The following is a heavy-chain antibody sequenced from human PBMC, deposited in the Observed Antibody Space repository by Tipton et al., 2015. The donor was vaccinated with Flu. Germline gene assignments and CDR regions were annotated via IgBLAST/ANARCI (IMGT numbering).Heavy chain of an antibody. J-gene: IGHJ4*02. Sequence: SLRLSCAASGFTFSSYSMNWVRQAPGKGLEWVAFMRNDGTTKYYADSVKGRFTISRDISKNTLYLQTNSLRTEDTAMYYCAKDRSGYSLDLWGQGTLVTVSS. CDR2: MRNDGTTK. D-gene: IGHD3-22*01. CDR3: AKDRSGYSLDL. CDR1: GFTFSSYS. V-gene: IGHV3-30*02.